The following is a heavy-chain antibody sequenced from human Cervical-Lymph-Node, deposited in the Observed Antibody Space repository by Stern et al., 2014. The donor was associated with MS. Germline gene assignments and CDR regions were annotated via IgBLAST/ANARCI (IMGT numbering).Heavy chain of an antibody. J-gene: IGHJ4*02. CDR2: IIPMLGTP. D-gene: IGHD5-12*01. Sequence: QVQLVQSGAEVKKPGSSVKVSCKASGGTFNNHVISWVRQARGQGLDWMGGIIPMLGTPNYARKLQGRVTIIADKSTSTVHMVLRNLNDEDTAMYYCANRDMGYTYGRHDYWGQGTLVTVS. CDR3: ANRDMGYTYGRHDY. V-gene: IGHV1-69*06. CDR1: GGTFNNHV.